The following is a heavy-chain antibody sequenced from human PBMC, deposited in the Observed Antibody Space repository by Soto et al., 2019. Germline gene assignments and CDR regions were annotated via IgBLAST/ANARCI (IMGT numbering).Heavy chain of an antibody. CDR1: GDSVSSNSTT. Sequence: SQTLSLNCAISGDSVSSNSTTWNWIRQSPSRGLEWLGGTYYRSKLYNDYAVSVKSRITINPDTSKNQFSLQLNSVTPEDTAVYYCARTLRYFDWLLSYYYYGMDVWGQGPTVTVSS. V-gene: IGHV6-1*01. CDR3: ARTLRYFDWLLSYYYYGMDV. J-gene: IGHJ6*02. CDR2: TYYRSKLYN. D-gene: IGHD3-9*01.